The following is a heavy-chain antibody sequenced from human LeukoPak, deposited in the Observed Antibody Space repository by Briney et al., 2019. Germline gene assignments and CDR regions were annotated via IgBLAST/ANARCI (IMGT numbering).Heavy chain of an antibody. Sequence: GGSLRLSCAASGFTFSSYGMHWVRQAPGKGLEWVAFIRYDGSNKYYADSVKGRFTISRDNSKNTLYLQMNSLRAEDTAVYYCAKTYGSGPQGGFDPWGQGTLVTVSS. V-gene: IGHV3-30*02. CDR1: GFTFSSYG. CDR2: IRYDGSNK. CDR3: AKTYGSGPQGGFDP. J-gene: IGHJ5*02. D-gene: IGHD3-10*01.